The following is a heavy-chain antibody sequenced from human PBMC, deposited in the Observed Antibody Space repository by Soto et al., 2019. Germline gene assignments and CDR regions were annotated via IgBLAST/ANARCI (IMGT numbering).Heavy chain of an antibody. V-gene: IGHV4-4*02. Sequence: QVQLQESGPGLVKPSGTLSLTCTVSGGSMSSSNWWNWVRQPPGKGLEWIGETHHSGRTNYNPSLKSRATICGDKSKNLLFLKLSSVTAADPALYYWARHDATVLDYWGQGTLVTVSS. D-gene: IGHD4-17*01. J-gene: IGHJ4*02. CDR2: THHSGRT. CDR1: GGSMSSSNW. CDR3: ARHDATVLDY.